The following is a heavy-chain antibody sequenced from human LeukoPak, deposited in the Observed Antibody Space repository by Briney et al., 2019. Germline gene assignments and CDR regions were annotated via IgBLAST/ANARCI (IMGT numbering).Heavy chain of an antibody. Sequence: ASVTVSCTASGGTFSSYAISWVRQAPGQGLEWMGGIIPIFGTANYAQKFQGRVTITADESTSTAYMELSSLRSEDTAVYYCARDLKDDIFATDHAFDIWGQGTMVTVSS. CDR2: IIPIFGTA. V-gene: IGHV1-69*01. D-gene: IGHD3-9*01. CDR3: ARDLKDDIFATDHAFDI. J-gene: IGHJ3*02. CDR1: GGTFSSYA.